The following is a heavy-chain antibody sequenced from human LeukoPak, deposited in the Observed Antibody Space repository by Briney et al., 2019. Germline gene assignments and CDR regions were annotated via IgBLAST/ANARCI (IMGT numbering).Heavy chain of an antibody. D-gene: IGHD1-26*01. CDR2: ISNDGRIT. J-gene: IGHJ4*02. Sequence: PGGSLRPSCVASGFSFSDYSIHWVRQAPGEGLEWVSVISNDGRITDYTDSVKGRFTISRDNSRNTLYLQMNSLTSEDTAAYYCAREGIIGRGGSERTFDCWGQGTLVTVSS. CDR3: AREGIIGRGGSERTFDC. V-gene: IGHV3-30*04. CDR1: GFSFSDYS.